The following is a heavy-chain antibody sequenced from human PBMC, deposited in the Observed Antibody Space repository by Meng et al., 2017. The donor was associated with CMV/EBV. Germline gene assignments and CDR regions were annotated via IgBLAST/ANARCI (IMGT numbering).Heavy chain of an antibody. D-gene: IGHD5-18*01. J-gene: IGHJ6*02. CDR3: AREVSSYGNGYYYYYGMDV. Sequence: GESLKISCAASGFTFSSYSMNRVRQAPGKGLEWVSSISSSSSYIYYADSVKGRFTISRDNAKNSLYLQMNSLRAEDTAVYYCAREVSSYGNGYYYYYGMDVWGQGTTVTVSS. CDR2: ISSSSSYI. CDR1: GFTFSSYS. V-gene: IGHV3-21*01.